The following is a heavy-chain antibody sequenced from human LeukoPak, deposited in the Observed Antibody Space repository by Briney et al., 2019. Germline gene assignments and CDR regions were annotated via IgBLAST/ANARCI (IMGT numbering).Heavy chain of an antibody. CDR3: ARGGGGNRYYFDY. J-gene: IGHJ4*02. V-gene: IGHV3-53*01. Sequence: GGSLRLSCAASGFTVSSNYMSWVRQAPGKGLEWVSVIYSGGSTYYADSVKGRFTISRDNSKNTLYLQMNSLRAEDTAVYYCARGGGGNRYYFDYWGQGTLVTVSS. D-gene: IGHD4-23*01. CDR1: GFTVSSNY. CDR2: IYSGGST.